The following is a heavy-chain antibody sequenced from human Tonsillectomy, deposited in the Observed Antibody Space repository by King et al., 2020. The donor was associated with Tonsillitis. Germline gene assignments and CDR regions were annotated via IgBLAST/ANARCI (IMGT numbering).Heavy chain of an antibody. J-gene: IGHJ6*02. D-gene: IGHD3-10*01. CDR2: IDPSDSYT. Sequence: QLVQSGAELKKPGESLRISCKGSGYSFSTYWINWVRQMPGKGLEWMGRIDPSDSYTKYSPSFQGHVTMSADESISTAYLQWSSLKASDPAIYYCARLDHYYGTGSSPYGMDVWGQGTPVTVSS. CDR1: GYSFSTYW. CDR3: ARLDHYYGTGSSPYGMDV. V-gene: IGHV5-10-1*01.